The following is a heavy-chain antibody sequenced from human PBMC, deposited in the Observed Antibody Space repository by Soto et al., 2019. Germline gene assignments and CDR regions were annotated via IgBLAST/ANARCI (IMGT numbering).Heavy chain of an antibody. CDR3: AREYYYDSSGPEPYYYYGMDV. J-gene: IGHJ6*02. CDR2: IYYSGST. CDR1: GGSISSYY. Sequence: QVQLQESGPGLVKPSETLSLTCTVSGGSISSYYWSWIRQPPGKGLEWIGYIYYSGSTNYNPSLKSRVTISVDASKDQFSLKLSSVTAADTAVYYCAREYYYDSSGPEPYYYYGMDVWGQGTTVTVSS. D-gene: IGHD3-22*01. V-gene: IGHV4-59*01.